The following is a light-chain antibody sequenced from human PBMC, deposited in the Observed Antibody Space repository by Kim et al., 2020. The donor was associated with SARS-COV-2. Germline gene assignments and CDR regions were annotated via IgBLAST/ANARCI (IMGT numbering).Light chain of an antibody. CDR1: QSVSSSY. CDR3: QQYGSSFMYT. Sequence: PGERATLSGRASQSVSSSYLAWYQHKPGQPPRLLIYGASTRATGIPDRFSGSGSGTDFTLTISKLEPEDFAVYYCQQYGSSFMYTFGQGTKLEI. J-gene: IGKJ2*01. V-gene: IGKV3-20*01. CDR2: GAS.